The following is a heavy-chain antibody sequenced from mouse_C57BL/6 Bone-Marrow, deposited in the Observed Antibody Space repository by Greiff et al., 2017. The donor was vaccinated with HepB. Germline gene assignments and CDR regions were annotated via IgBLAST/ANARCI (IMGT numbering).Heavy chain of an antibody. Sequence: QVQLQQPGAELVRPGSSVKLSCKASGYTFTSYWMHWVKQRPIQGLEWIGNIDPSDSETHYNQKFKDKATLTVDKSSSTAYMQLSSLTSEDSAVYYCARWRDPWGAYYFDYWGQGTTLTVSS. J-gene: IGHJ2*01. CDR1: GYTFTSYW. V-gene: IGHV1-52*01. CDR3: ARWRDPWGAYYFDY. D-gene: IGHD3-1*01. CDR2: IDPSDSET.